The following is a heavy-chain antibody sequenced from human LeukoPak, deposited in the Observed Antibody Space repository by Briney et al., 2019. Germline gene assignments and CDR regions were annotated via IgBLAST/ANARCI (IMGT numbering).Heavy chain of an antibody. CDR2: INAGKGNT. J-gene: IGHJ5*02. D-gene: IGHD3-10*01. CDR3: ARGEVITMVRGVIGSNWFDL. V-gene: IGHV1-3*01. Sequence: ASVKVSCKASGYIFTRYAMYWVRQAPGQRLEWMGWINAGKGNTKYPKKFQGRVTITRDTSASTAYMELSSLRSEDTAVYYCARGEVITMVRGVIGSNWFDLWGQGTLVTVSS. CDR1: GYIFTRYA.